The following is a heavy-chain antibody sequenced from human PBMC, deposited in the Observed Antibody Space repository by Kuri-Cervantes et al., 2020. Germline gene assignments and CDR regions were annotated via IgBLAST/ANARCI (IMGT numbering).Heavy chain of an antibody. CDR2: IRYDGSNK. CDR1: GFTFSSYG. V-gene: IGHV3-30*02. J-gene: IGHJ6*03. Sequence: GESLKISCAASGFTFSSYGMHWVRQAPGKGLEWVAFIRYDGSNKYYADSVKGRFIISRDNSKNTLYLRMNSLRAEDTAVYYCAKDGQENGFWEYSYMDVWGKGTTVTVSS. CDR3: AKDGQENGFWEYSYMDV. D-gene: IGHD3-3*01.